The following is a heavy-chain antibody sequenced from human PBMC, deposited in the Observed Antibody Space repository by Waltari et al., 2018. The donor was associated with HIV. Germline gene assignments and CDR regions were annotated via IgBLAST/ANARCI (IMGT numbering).Heavy chain of an antibody. J-gene: IGHJ3*02. Sequence: QVQLVQSGAEVKRPGASVKVSCKASGYTFTSYAMHWVRQAPGQRLAWMGWINVVNGNTKYSQKFQCRVTSTRDTSASTAYMELSSLRSEDTAVFSCARGRKLWPVGGDAFDIWGQGTMVTVSS. CDR2: INVVNGNT. D-gene: IGHD3-10*01. V-gene: IGHV1-3*01. CDR1: GYTFTSYA. CDR3: ARGRKLWPVGGDAFDI.